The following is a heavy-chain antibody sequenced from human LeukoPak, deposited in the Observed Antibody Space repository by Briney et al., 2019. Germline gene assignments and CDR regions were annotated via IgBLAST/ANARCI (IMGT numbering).Heavy chain of an antibody. V-gene: IGHV3-11*01. Sequence: GGSLRLSCAASGFTFSDYYMSWIRQAPGKGLESVSYISSSGSTIYYADSVKGRFTISRDNAKNSLYLQMNSLRAEDTAVYYCARDLPSLMAAFDYWGQGTPVTVSS. D-gene: IGHD2-8*01. J-gene: IGHJ4*02. CDR2: ISSSGSTI. CDR1: GFTFSDYY. CDR3: ARDLPSLMAAFDY.